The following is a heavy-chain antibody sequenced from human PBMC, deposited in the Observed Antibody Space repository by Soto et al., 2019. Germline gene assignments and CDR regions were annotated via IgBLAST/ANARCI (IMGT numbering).Heavy chain of an antibody. Sequence: SETLSLTCSVSGGSISSGDYYWNWIRQPPGKGLEWIGHIYYSGSTYYNSSLKSRVTISLDTSKNQFSLKLASLIAADTAMYYCARAAIQIHQVEGQPPSSQTLDYWSQGIQVT. CDR3: ARAAIQIHQVEGQPPSSQTLDY. J-gene: IGHJ4*02. D-gene: IGHD1-1*01. CDR1: GGSISSGDYY. CDR2: IYYSGST. V-gene: IGHV4-30-4*01.